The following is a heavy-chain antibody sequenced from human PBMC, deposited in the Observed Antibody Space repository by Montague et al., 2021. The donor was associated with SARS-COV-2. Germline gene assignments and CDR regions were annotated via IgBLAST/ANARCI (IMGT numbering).Heavy chain of an antibody. V-gene: IGHV6-1*01. J-gene: IGHJ2*01. Sequence: CAISGDSVSSYIATWNWIRQSPSRGLEWLGRTYYRSKWYNDYAVSVKGRVIINPDTSNNRISLQLNSVTPEDTAVYYCARAYCGGDCYFYWYFDLWGRGTLVTVSS. CDR1: GDSVSSYIAT. D-gene: IGHD2-21*02. CDR2: TYYRSKWYN. CDR3: ARAYCGGDCYFYWYFDL.